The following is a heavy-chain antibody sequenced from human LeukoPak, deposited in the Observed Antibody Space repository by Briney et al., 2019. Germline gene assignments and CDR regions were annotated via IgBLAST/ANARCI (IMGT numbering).Heavy chain of an antibody. V-gene: IGHV4-31*03. Sequence: SQTLSLTCTVSGGSISSGDYYWSWIRQHPGKDLEWIGYIYYSGSTYYNPTLKSRVTISVDTSKNQFSLKLSSVTAADTAVYYCARGEYSYGYGGYFDYGGQGTLVTVSS. D-gene: IGHD5-18*01. CDR3: ARGEYSYGYGGYFDY. J-gene: IGHJ4*02. CDR1: GGSISSGDYY. CDR2: IYYSGST.